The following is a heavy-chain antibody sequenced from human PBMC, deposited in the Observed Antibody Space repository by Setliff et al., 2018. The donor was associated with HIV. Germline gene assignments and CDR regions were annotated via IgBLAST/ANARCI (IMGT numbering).Heavy chain of an antibody. CDR1: GFMFNKNY. CDR2: ISSSSDSPT. Sequence: PGGSLRLSCTASGFMFNKNYMSWVRQAPGKGLEWLSYISSSSDSPTKYADSVQGRFTISRDNAKNSLYLQMNSLRAEDTAVYYCAKGHVGSGSYRYYFDYWGQGTLVTVSS. J-gene: IGHJ4*02. D-gene: IGHD3-10*01. V-gene: IGHV3-11*05. CDR3: AKGHVGSGSYRYYFDY.